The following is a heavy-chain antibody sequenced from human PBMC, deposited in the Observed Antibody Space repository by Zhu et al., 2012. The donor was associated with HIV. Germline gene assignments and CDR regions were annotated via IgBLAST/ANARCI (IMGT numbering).Heavy chain of an antibody. CDR1: GYSISSGYY. Sequence: QVQLQESGPGLVKPSETLSLTCAVSGYSISSGYYWGWIRPTPRGRGWSGLGVSIIVGAPNYNPSLKSRVTISVDTSKNQFSLKLSSVTAADTAVYYCARPATRTYWYFDRLGPGTLVTVSS. J-gene: IGHJ2*01. V-gene: IGHV4-38-2*01. D-gene: IGHD1-1*01. CDR2: SIIVGAP. CDR3: ARPATRTYWYFDR.